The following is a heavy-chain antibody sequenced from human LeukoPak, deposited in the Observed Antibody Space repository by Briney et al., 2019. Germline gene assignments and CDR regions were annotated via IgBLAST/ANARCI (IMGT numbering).Heavy chain of an antibody. CDR3: ARGRVAAMDSKDFDY. J-gene: IGHJ4*02. V-gene: IGHV4-34*01. D-gene: IGHD5-18*01. Sequence: PSETLSLTCAVYGGSFSGYYWSWIRQPPGKGLEWIGEINHSGSTNYNPSLKSRVTISVDTSKNQFSLKLSSVTAADTAVYYCARGRVAAMDSKDFDYWGQGTLVTVSS. CDR1: GGSFSGYY. CDR2: INHSGST.